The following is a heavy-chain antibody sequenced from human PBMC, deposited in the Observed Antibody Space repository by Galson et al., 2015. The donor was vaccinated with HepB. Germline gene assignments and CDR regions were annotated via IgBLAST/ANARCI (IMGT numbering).Heavy chain of an antibody. CDR2: ISAYNGHT. Sequence: SVKVSCKASGYTFTSYAISWVRQAPGQGLEWMGWISAYNGHTNHPQKLQGRVTMTIDTSTNTAYMELRSLSSDDTAVYYCARYCSRTTCYEHYFYYHAMDVWGQGTTVTVSS. V-gene: IGHV1-18*01. CDR3: ARYCSRTTCYEHYFYYHAMDV. CDR1: GYTFTSYA. J-gene: IGHJ6*02. D-gene: IGHD2-2*01.